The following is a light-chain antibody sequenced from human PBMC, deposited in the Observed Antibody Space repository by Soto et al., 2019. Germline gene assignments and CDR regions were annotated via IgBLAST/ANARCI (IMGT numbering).Light chain of an antibody. CDR2: YDS. CDR3: QVWYSSSDHDVV. Sequence: SYELTQPPSVSVAPGKTARITCGGNNIGSKSVHWYQQKPGQAPVLVIYYDSDRPSGIPERFSGSNSGNTATLTISRVEAGDEADYYCQVWYSSSDHDVVFGGGTKLTVL. J-gene: IGLJ2*01. CDR1: NIGSKS. V-gene: IGLV3-21*04.